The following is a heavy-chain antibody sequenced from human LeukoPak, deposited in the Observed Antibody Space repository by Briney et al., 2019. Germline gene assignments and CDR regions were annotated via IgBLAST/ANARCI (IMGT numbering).Heavy chain of an antibody. CDR3: AREGRLDCSSTSCYLDAFDI. Sequence: ASVKVSCKASGYTFTSYYMHWMRQAPGQGLEWMGIINPSGGSTSYAQKFQGRVTMTRDTSTSTVYTELSSLRSEDTAVYYCAREGRLDCSSTSCYLDAFDIWGQGTMVTVSS. D-gene: IGHD2-2*01. J-gene: IGHJ3*02. CDR2: INPSGGST. V-gene: IGHV1-46*03. CDR1: GYTFTSYY.